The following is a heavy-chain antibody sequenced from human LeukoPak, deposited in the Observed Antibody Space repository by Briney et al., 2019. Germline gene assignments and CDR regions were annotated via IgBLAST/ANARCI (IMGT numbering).Heavy chain of an antibody. CDR3: ARVPRVHDAFDI. Sequence: GGSLRLSCAASGFTFSSYAMSWVRQAPGRGLEWVSSISSSSSYIYYADSVKGRFTISRDNAKNSLYLQMNSLRAEDTAVYYCARVPRVHDAFDIWGQGTMVTVSS. J-gene: IGHJ3*02. CDR1: GFTFSSYA. CDR2: ISSSSSYI. V-gene: IGHV3-21*01.